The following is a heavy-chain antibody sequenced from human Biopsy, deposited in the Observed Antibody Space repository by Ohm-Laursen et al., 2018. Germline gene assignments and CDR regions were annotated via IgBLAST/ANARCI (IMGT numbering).Heavy chain of an antibody. CDR2: ISWDGKNK. D-gene: IGHD3-3*01. CDR1: GFTFDDYS. J-gene: IGHJ4*02. V-gene: IGHV3-9*01. Sequence: SLRLSCAASGFTFDDYSMHWVRQGPGKGLEWVAHISWDGKNKGYVDSVKGRFTISRDNAQRSLYLQMNSLTTEDTALYYCVRGYSSSWSGYLDHWGQGTLVTVSS. CDR3: VRGYSSSWSGYLDH.